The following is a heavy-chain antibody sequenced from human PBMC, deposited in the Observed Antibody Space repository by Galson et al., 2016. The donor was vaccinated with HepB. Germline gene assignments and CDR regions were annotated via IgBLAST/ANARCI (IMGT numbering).Heavy chain of an antibody. Sequence: SLRLSCAASGFTFSSYWMNWVRQTPGKGLERVANINQKGSETYFVDSVKGRFPISRDNAKNSLYLQMDSLRAEDTAVYYIARGVASTPGVWGQGSLVAVSS. D-gene: IGHD5-12*01. CDR3: ARGVASTPGV. CDR2: INQKGSET. J-gene: IGHJ4*02. CDR1: GFTFSSYW. V-gene: IGHV3-7*02.